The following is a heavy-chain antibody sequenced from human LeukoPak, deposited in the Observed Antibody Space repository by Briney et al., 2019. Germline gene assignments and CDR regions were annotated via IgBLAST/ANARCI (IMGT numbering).Heavy chain of an antibody. CDR1: EYAFTGYY. V-gene: IGHV1-2*02. CDR3: ARVGVPRGYYDSSGLDAFDI. Sequence: GASVKVSCKASEYAFTGYYIHWVRQAPGQGLEWMGWINPNNGGTNYAQKGQGRVTLTRDTSISTAYMELSRLRFDDTAVYYCARVGVPRGYYDSSGLDAFDIWGQGTMVTVSS. CDR2: INPNNGGT. J-gene: IGHJ3*02. D-gene: IGHD3-22*01.